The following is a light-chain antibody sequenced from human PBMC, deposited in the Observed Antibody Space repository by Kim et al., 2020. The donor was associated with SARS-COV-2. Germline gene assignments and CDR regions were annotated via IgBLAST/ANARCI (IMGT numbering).Light chain of an antibody. Sequence: DIQMTQSPSSLSASVGDRVTITCRASQSISISLNWYQQKPGKAPKVLISGASTLQSGVPSRFSGSGSGTVFPPTTSSLHPEVFVTSSFKKIYSPRLTFGGGTKVDIK. V-gene: IGKV1-39*01. CDR1: QSISIS. CDR3: KKIYSPRLT. CDR2: GAS. J-gene: IGKJ4*01.